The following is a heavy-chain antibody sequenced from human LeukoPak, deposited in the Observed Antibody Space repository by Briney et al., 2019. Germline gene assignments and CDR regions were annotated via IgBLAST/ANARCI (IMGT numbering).Heavy chain of an antibody. D-gene: IGHD3-22*01. Sequence: PGGSLRLSCAASGFTFSDYYMSWIRQAPGKGLEWVSYISSSGTTIYYADSVKGRFTISRDNAKNSLYLQMNSLTAADTAVYYCARMYDSDSSDAFDIWGQGTMVTVSS. CDR2: ISSSGTTI. CDR3: ARMYDSDSSDAFDI. V-gene: IGHV3-11*04. J-gene: IGHJ3*02. CDR1: GFTFSDYY.